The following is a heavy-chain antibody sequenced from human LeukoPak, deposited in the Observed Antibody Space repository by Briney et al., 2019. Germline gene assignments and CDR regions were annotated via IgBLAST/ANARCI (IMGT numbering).Heavy chain of an antibody. V-gene: IGHV4-39*07. Sequence: SETLSLTCTVSGGSISSSSYYWGWIRQPPGKGLEWIGSIYYSGSTYYNPSLKSRVTISVDTSKNQFSLKLSSVTAADTAVYYCARVVTPRGDAFDIWGQGTMVTVSS. CDR2: IYYSGST. D-gene: IGHD2-15*01. CDR3: ARVVTPRGDAFDI. J-gene: IGHJ3*02. CDR1: GGSISSSSYY.